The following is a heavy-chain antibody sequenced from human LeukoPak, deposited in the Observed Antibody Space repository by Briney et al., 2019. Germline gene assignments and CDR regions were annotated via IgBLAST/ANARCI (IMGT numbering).Heavy chain of an antibody. V-gene: IGHV4-4*07. J-gene: IGHJ3*01. CDR3: ARDGMTTATAAFDV. CDR1: TDSISSYY. D-gene: IGHD4-17*01. CDR2: IYTSGQT. Sequence: SETLSLTCTVSTDSISSYYWSWIRQPAGKGLEWIGRIYTSGQTNYNPSLESRVTMSVDKSKNQFSLKLTSVTAADTAVYYCARDGMTTATAAFDVWGQGTMVTVSS.